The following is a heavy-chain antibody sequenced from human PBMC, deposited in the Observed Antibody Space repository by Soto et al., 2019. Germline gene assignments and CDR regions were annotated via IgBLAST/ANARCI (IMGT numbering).Heavy chain of an antibody. D-gene: IGHD2-8*01. CDR3: TRRGVFNAATVLYYYYGMDV. CDR1: GGSFSGYY. Sequence: QVQLQQWGAGLLKPSETLSLTCAVYGGSFSGYYWSWIRQPPGKGLEWTGEINHSGSTNYNPSLKSRVTISVDTSKNQFSLKLSSVTAADTAVYYGTRRGVFNAATVLYYYYGMDVWGQGTTVTVSS. J-gene: IGHJ6*02. V-gene: IGHV4-34*01. CDR2: INHSGST.